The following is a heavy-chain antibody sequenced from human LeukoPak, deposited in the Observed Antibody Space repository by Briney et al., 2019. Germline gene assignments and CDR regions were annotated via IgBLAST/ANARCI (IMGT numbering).Heavy chain of an antibody. V-gene: IGHV3-23*01. CDR3: AGAVGSYREAFDI. J-gene: IGHJ3*02. CDR2: ISGSGGST. CDR1: GFTFSSYA. Sequence: PGGSLRLSCAASGFTFSSYAMSWVRQAPGKGLEWVSAISGSGGSTYYADSVKGRFTISRDNSKNTLYLQMNSLRAEDTAVYYCAGAVGSYREAFDIWGQGTMVTVSS. D-gene: IGHD1-26*01.